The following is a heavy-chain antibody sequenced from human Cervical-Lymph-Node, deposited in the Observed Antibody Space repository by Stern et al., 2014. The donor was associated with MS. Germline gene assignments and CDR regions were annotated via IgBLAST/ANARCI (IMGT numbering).Heavy chain of an antibody. CDR3: ARDPGGMDV. Sequence: QVQLVESGAEVKKPGASAKVSCKASGYTFTTYAMHWVRQAPGQRLEWMGWINAGNGNTKYSQKFQGRVAITRDTSASTTYMELSSLRSEDTAVYYCARDPGGMDVWGQGTTVTVSS. CDR2: INAGNGNT. CDR1: GYTFTTYA. V-gene: IGHV1-3*01. D-gene: IGHD3-10*01. J-gene: IGHJ6*02.